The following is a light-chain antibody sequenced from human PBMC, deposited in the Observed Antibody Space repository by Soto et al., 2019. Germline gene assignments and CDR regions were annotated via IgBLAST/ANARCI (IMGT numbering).Light chain of an antibody. CDR3: SSYTSSSTRV. V-gene: IGLV2-14*01. Sequence: SVLTRPASVSGSPGQSITISCTGTSSDVGGYNYVSWYQHHPGKAPKLMIYEVSNRPSGGSNRFSGSKSGNTASLTISGLQAEDEADYYCSSYTSSSTRVFGTGTKVTVL. J-gene: IGLJ1*01. CDR2: EVS. CDR1: SSDVGGYNY.